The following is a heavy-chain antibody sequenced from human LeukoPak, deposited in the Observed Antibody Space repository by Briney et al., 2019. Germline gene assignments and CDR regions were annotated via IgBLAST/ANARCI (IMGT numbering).Heavy chain of an antibody. J-gene: IGHJ4*02. V-gene: IGHV4-59*01. CDR3: ARESSTSWRGYFGY. D-gene: IGHD2-2*01. CDR2: IYYSGST. Sequence: PSETLSLTCTVSGGSISSYYWSWIRQPPGKGLEWVGYIYYSGSTSYNPSLKSRVTISVDTSKNQFSLKLSSVTAADTAVYYCARESSTSWRGYFGYWGQGTLVTVSS. CDR1: GGSISSYY.